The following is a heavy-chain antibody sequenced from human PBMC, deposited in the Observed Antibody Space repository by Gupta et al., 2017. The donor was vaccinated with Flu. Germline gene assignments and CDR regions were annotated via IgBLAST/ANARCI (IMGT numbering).Heavy chain of an antibody. J-gene: IGHJ4*02. D-gene: IGHD6-13*01. CDR2: IWYDGSNK. Sequence: QVQLVESGGGVVQPGRSLRLSCAASGFTFSSYGMHWVRQAPGKGLEWVAVIWYDGSNKYYADSVKGRFTISRDNSKNTLYLQMNSLRAEDTAVYYCARDREWGHKSSWYLLAYWGQGTLVTVSS. V-gene: IGHV3-33*01. CDR3: ARDREWGHKSSWYLLAY. CDR1: GFTFSSYG.